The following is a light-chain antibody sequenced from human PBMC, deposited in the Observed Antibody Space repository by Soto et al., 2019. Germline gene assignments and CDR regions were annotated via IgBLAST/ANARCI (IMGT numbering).Light chain of an antibody. CDR1: QNINSY. V-gene: IGKV1-39*01. CDR2: AAS. Sequence: DIQMTQSPSSLSASVGDRVTITCRASQNINSYLNWYQQKPGKAPKVLIYAASSLQSGVPSRFSGSGSGTDFTLTISSLQPEDFATYYCQQSYSIPTFGQGTKVEIK. CDR3: QQSYSIPT. J-gene: IGKJ1*01.